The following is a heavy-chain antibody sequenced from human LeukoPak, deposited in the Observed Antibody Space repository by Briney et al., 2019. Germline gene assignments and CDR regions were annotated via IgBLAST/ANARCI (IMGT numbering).Heavy chain of an antibody. CDR1: GYSISSGYY. CDR2: IYHSGST. D-gene: IGHD3-3*02. CDR3: ARVAPDAAFDI. J-gene: IGHJ3*02. V-gene: IGHV4-38-2*02. Sequence: SETLSLTCTVSGYSISSGYYWGWIRQPPGKGLERIGSIYHSGSTYYNPSLKSRVTISVDTSKNQFSLKLSSVTAADTAVYYCARVAPDAAFDIWGQGTMVTVSS.